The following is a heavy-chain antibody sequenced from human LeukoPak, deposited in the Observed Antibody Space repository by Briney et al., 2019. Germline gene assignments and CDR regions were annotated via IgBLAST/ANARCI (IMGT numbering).Heavy chain of an antibody. D-gene: IGHD3-9*01. CDR1: GGSISSYY. CDR2: IYTSGST. J-gene: IGHJ2*01. CDR3: ARQYIDILTGYHRGELYWYFDL. V-gene: IGHV4-4*07. Sequence: SETLSLTCTVSGGSISSYYWSWIRQPAGKGLEWIGRIYTSGSTNYNPSLKSRVTISLDTSKNQFSLKLNSVTAADTAVYYCARQYIDILTGYHRGELYWYFDLWGRGTLVTVSS.